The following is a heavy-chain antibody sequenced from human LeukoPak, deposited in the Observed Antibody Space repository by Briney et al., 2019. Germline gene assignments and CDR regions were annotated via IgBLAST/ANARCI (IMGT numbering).Heavy chain of an antibody. CDR2: INPSGGST. J-gene: IGHJ3*02. Sequence: ASVKVSCKASGYTFTSYYMHWVRQAPGQGLEWMGIINPSGGSTSYAQKFQGRVTMTRDTSTSTVYMELSSLRSEATAVYYCARDGAVGATTGAFDIWGQGTMVTVSS. V-gene: IGHV1-46*01. D-gene: IGHD1-26*01. CDR3: ARDGAVGATTGAFDI. CDR1: GYTFTSYY.